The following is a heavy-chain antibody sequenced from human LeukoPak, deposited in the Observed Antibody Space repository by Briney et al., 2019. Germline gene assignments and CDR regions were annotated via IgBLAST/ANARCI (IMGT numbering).Heavy chain of an antibody. CDR1: GGSISNGGYY. D-gene: IGHD2-2*01. Sequence: SETLSLTCTVSGGSISNGGYYWSWIRQHPGKGLEWIGYIYYSGGTFYNPSLKSRVIMSVDTSKNQVSLKLSSVTAADTAVYYCARGVVERYGMDVWGQGTTVTVSS. CDR2: IYYSGGT. V-gene: IGHV4-31*03. J-gene: IGHJ6*02. CDR3: ARGVVERYGMDV.